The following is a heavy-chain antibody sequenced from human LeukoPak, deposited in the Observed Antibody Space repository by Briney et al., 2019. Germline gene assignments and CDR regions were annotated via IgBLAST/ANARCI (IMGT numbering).Heavy chain of an antibody. D-gene: IGHD3-10*01. Sequence: GGSLRLSCAASGFTFNRHAMSWVRQAPGKGLEWVSTISGSGGSTFYADSMKGRFTISRDSSRRTVYMQMNSLRAEDTAIYYCAKESSYYGSGSYYYWGQGTLVTVSS. J-gene: IGHJ4*02. CDR1: GFTFNRHA. V-gene: IGHV3-23*01. CDR2: ISGSGGST. CDR3: AKESSYYGSGSYYY.